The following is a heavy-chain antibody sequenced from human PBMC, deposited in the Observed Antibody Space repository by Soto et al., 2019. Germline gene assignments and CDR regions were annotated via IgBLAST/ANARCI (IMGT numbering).Heavy chain of an antibody. CDR2: INAGNGNT. V-gene: IGHV1-3*01. J-gene: IGHJ4*02. Sequence: QVQLVQSGAEVKKPGASVKVSCKASGYTFTSYAMHWVRQAPGQRLEWMGWINAGNGNTKYSQKFQGRVTITRDTTASTAYMELSSLRSEDTAVYYCARVRGVWFGPDYWGQGTLVTVSS. D-gene: IGHD3-10*01. CDR3: ARVRGVWFGPDY. CDR1: GYTFTSYA.